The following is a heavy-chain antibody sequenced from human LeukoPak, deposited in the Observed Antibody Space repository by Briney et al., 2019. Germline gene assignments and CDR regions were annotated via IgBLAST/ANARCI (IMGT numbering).Heavy chain of an antibody. CDR3: ARERRYCSSTSCSMNYYYYYMDV. Sequence: PSETLSLTCTVSGGSISSHYWSWLRQPPGKGLEWIGYIYYSGSTNYNPSLESRVTISVDTSKNQFSLKLSSVTAADTAVYYCARERRYCSSTSCSMNYYYYYMDVWGKGTTVTVSS. V-gene: IGHV4-59*11. CDR1: GGSISSHY. CDR2: IYYSGST. D-gene: IGHD2-2*01. J-gene: IGHJ6*03.